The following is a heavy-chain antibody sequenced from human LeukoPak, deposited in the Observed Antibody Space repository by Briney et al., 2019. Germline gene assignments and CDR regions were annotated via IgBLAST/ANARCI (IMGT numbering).Heavy chain of an antibody. CDR1: GFTFSSYV. CDR2: ITDSGLRT. D-gene: IGHD6-19*01. Sequence: PGGSLRLFCAASGFTFSSYVMRWVRPAPREGLESVSAITDSGLRTYYVASLKGRFTIFRHYSKKTLFLQINSLRAEETALYYCAKEYFSGWNRRGFDSWGQGTLVTVSS. V-gene: IGHV3-23*01. CDR3: AKEYFSGWNRRGFDS. J-gene: IGHJ4*02.